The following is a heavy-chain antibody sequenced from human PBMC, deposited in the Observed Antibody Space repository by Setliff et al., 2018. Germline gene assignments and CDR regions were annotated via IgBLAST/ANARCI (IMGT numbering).Heavy chain of an antibody. CDR3: AREHTAMVINY. V-gene: IGHV4-39*07. D-gene: IGHD5-18*01. J-gene: IGHJ4*02. CDR1: GGSISSSNYY. CDR2: IYYGGSA. Sequence: PSETLSLTCTVSGGSISSSNYYWGWIRQPPGKGLEWIGNIYYGGSAYYNPSPKSRVTISVDTSKNQFSLKLSSVTAADTAVYYCAREHTAMVINYWGQGTLVTVSS.